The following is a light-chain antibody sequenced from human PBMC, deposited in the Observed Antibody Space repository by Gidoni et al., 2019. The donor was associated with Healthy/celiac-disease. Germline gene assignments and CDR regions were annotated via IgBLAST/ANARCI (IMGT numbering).Light chain of an antibody. J-gene: IGKJ3*01. CDR3: QHCDSTRFT. CDR1: QSISMH. CDR2: AAA. V-gene: IGKV1-39*01. Sequence: IQMTQSPSSLSASVGDRVTITCRASQSISMHLNWYQKKPGKAPELLIYAAASLQSGVPSRFSGSGSGTDFTLTISSLQPEDFASYYCQHCDSTRFTFGPGTKVDIK.